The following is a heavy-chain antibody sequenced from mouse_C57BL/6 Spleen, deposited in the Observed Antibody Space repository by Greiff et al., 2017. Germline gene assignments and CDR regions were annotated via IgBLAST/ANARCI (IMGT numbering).Heavy chain of an antibody. J-gene: IGHJ2*01. CDR3: ARGSFDY. CDR1: GFNFKDYY. V-gene: IGHV14-2*01. CDR2: IDPEDGKP. Sequence: VQLQQSGAELVKPGASVKLSCTASGFNFKDYYMHWVKQRPEQGLEWIGRIDPEDGKPKYAAKFQGKATITADTSSNTAYLQLSSLTSEDTAVYYCARGSFDYWGQGTTLTVSS.